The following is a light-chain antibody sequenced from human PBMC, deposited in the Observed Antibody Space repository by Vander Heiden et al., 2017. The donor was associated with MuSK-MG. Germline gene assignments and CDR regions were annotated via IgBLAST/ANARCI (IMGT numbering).Light chain of an antibody. V-gene: IGKV4-1*01. CDR1: QSVLHSSNNKNY. Sequence: DIVMTQSPDSLAVSLGERATINCKSSQSVLHSSNNKNYLAWYQQKPGQPPKLLIYWASTRESGVPDRISGSGSGTDFTLTISSLQAEDVAVYYCQQYDNTPRTFGQGTKVEIK. CDR2: WAS. CDR3: QQYDNTPRT. J-gene: IGKJ1*01.